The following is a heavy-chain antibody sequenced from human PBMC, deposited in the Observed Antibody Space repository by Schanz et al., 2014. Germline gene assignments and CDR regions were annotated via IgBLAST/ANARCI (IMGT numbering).Heavy chain of an antibody. J-gene: IGHJ5*02. D-gene: IGHD3-10*01. CDR1: GFTFSTYS. Sequence: DVQLLESGGGLVQPGGSLRLSCAASGFTFSTYSMNWVRQAPGKGLEWVGRIKSRSDGGTTDYAAPVKGRFIISRDDSRNTLYLQMSGLKTEDTAVYYCSTTPNFYASGTYSWFDPWGQGTRVTVSS. CDR3: STTPNFYASGTYSWFDP. CDR2: IKSRSDGGTT. V-gene: IGHV3-15*01.